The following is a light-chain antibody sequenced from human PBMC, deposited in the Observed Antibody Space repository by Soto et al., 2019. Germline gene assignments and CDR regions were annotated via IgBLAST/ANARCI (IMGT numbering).Light chain of an antibody. V-gene: IGKV3-20*01. Sequence: EIVLMQSPGTLSLSPGERATLSCRASQSVSSSYLAWYQQKPGQAPRLLIYGASSRATGIPDRFSGSGSGTDFTLTISRLEPEDFAVYYCQQYGSSPRITFGQGTKVDIK. CDR2: GAS. CDR1: QSVSSSY. J-gene: IGKJ1*01. CDR3: QQYGSSPRIT.